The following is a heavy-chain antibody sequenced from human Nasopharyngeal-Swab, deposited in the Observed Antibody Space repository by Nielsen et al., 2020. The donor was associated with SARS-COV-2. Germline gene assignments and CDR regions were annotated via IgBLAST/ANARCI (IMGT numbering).Heavy chain of an antibody. CDR3: ARVEDNFGDYIDY. V-gene: IGHV3-11*04. CDR1: GFRFSESY. J-gene: IGHJ4*02. CDR2: MSPSGGTT. Sequence: GESLKISCGASGFRFSESYMNWIRQTPGKGLEWISHMSPSGGTTYYADSVKGRFTISRDTAKNSLSLQMDSLRVEDTAVYFCARVEDNFGDYIDYWGQGTLVAVSS. D-gene: IGHD4-17*01.